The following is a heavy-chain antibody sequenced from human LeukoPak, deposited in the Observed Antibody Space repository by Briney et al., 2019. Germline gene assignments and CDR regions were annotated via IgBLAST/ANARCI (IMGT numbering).Heavy chain of an antibody. J-gene: IGHJ4*02. V-gene: IGHV4-34*01. Sequence: SETLSLTCAVYGGSFSGYYWSWIRQPPGKGLEWIGEINHSGSTNYNPSLKSRVTISVDTSKNQLSLELTSVTAADTAVYYCARELLGAPTPGAYWGQGTRVTVSS. CDR3: ARELLGAPTPGAY. D-gene: IGHD1-26*01. CDR1: GGSFSGYY. CDR2: INHSGST.